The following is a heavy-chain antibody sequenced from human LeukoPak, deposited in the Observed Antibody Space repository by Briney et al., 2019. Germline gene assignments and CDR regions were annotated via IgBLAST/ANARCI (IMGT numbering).Heavy chain of an antibody. V-gene: IGHV3-33*01. J-gene: IGHJ6*04. CDR1: GFTFSSYG. CDR3: ARSPGIVVVVAATPLDYYYGMDV. Sequence: GGSLRLSCAASGFTFSSYGMRWVRQAPGKGLEWVAVIWYDGGNKYYADSVKGRFTISGDNSKNTLYLHMNSLRAEDTAVYYCARSPGIVVVVAATPLDYYYGMDVWGKGTTVTVSS. D-gene: IGHD2-15*01. CDR2: IWYDGGNK.